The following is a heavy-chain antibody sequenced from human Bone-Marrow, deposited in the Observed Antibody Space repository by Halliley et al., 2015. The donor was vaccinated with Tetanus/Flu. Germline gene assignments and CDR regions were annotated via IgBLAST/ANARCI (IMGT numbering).Heavy chain of an antibody. D-gene: IGHD1-20*01. CDR1: GFNFRDYW. CDR2: IAGEESRT. V-gene: IGHV3-74*01. Sequence: SLRLSCAASGFNFRDYWMHWVRQPPGKGLVWVSRIAGEESRTDYADSVKGRITISRDNAKNMVYLQMNSLRVEDTAIYYCTRASDNWNGEKWFDTWGQGALVPVSS. J-gene: IGHJ5*02. CDR3: TRASDNWNGEKWFDT.